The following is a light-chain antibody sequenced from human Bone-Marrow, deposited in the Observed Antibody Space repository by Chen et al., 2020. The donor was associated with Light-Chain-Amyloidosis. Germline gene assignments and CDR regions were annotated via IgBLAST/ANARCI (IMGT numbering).Light chain of an antibody. J-gene: IGLJ1*01. Sequence: SALTQPASVSGSPGQSITISCTGTNNDVGHYNYFSWYQQHPGKAPKLIIYDGDNRPSGVSKRVSGSKAGNTASLTIAGLQAGDEADYYCSSYTSTSTLYVFGTGTKVTVL. CDR3: SSYTSTSTLYV. V-gene: IGLV2-14*03. CDR1: NNDVGHYNY. CDR2: DGD.